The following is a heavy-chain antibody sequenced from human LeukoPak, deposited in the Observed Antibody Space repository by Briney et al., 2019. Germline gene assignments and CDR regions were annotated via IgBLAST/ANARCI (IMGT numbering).Heavy chain of an antibody. V-gene: IGHV4-34*01. CDR1: GGSFSGYY. Sequence: SETLSLTCAVYGGSFSGYYWSWIRQPPGKGLEWIGEINHSGSTNYNPSLKSRVTISVDTSKNQFSLKLSCVTAADTAVYDCARVRAGLRGNFQQWGQGTLVTVSS. D-gene: IGHD4-17*01. CDR2: INHSGST. J-gene: IGHJ1*01. CDR3: ARVRAGLRGNFQQ.